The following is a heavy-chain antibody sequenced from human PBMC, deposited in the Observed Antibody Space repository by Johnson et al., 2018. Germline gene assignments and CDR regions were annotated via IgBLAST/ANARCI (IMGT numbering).Heavy chain of an antibody. D-gene: IGHD3-16*01. J-gene: IGHJ3*01. CDR3: AKDLAHYGALES. Sequence: QVQLVQSGGNVVQPGRSLRLSCAASGFTFTNYAMHWVRQAPGKGLEWVAIISDEGNVKYYADSVKGRFTFSRDNSKNTVYLQMNSVRVEDTAVYYCAKDLAHYGALESWGQGTMVTVSS. V-gene: IGHV3-30*04. CDR2: ISDEGNVK. CDR1: GFTFTNYA.